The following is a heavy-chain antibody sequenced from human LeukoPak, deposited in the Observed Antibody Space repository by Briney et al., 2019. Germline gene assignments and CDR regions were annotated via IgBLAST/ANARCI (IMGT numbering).Heavy chain of an antibody. CDR2: ISFDGSNK. J-gene: IGHJ4*02. CDR1: GCNFSSYA. D-gene: IGHD3-10*01. Sequence: GRSLRVSCADSGCNFSSYAMHWVRQAPGKGLEWVAVISFDGSNKYYTDSVKGRFTISRDNAKNSLYLQMNSLRAEDTALYYCAKDYGSGSYYAFDHWGQGTPVTVSS. V-gene: IGHV3-30*04. CDR3: AKDYGSGSYYAFDH.